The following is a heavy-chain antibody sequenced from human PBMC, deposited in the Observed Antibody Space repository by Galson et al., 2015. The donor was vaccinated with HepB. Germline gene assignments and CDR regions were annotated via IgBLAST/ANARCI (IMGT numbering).Heavy chain of an antibody. D-gene: IGHD3-3*01. CDR1: GFTSSSYS. Sequence: SLRLSCAASGFTSSSYSMNWVRQAPGKGLEWLSYTNTISTNIYYADSVRGRFTISRDNAKNSLYLQMNSLRDEDTAVYYCARDLRYFYFWSSSYYFDYWGQGTLVTVSS. V-gene: IGHV3-48*02. J-gene: IGHJ4*02. CDR2: TNTISTNI. CDR3: ARDLRYFYFWSSSYYFDY.